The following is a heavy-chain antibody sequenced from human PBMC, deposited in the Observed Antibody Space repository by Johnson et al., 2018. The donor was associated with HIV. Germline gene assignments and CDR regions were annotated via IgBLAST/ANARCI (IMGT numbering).Heavy chain of an antibody. V-gene: IGHV3-23*04. CDR2: ISDSGST. Sequence: MQLVESGGGLEQPGGSLRLSCAVSGFTFASSAMSWVRQAPGKGLEWVSAISDSGSTYYADSVKGRFTISRDNSKNTLYLQMNSLRAEDTAVYYCAKDLLTLDAFDIWGQGTMVTVSS. CDR3: AKDLLTLDAFDI. J-gene: IGHJ3*02. CDR1: GFTFASSA.